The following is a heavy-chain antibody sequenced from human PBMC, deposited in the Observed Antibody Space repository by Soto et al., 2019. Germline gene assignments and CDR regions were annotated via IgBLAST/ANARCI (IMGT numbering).Heavy chain of an antibody. V-gene: IGHV4-39*01. Sequence: QLQLQESGPGLVKPSETLSLTCTVSGGSISSSSCYWGWIRQPPGKGLEWIGSIYYSGSTYYNPSLESRVTISVDTSKNQFSLKLRSVTAADPAVYYCARRISDCHFDYWGQGTLVTVSS. D-gene: IGHD2-21*02. CDR3: ARRISDCHFDY. CDR1: GGSISSSSCY. CDR2: IYYSGST. J-gene: IGHJ4*02.